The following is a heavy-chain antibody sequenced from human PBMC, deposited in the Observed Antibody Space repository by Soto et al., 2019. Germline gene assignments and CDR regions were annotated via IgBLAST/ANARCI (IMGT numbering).Heavy chain of an antibody. CDR1: GYSFTSYW. V-gene: IGHV5-10-1*01. Sequence: GESLKISCKGSGYSFTSYWISWVRQMPGKGLEWMGRIDPSDSYTNYSPSFQGHVTISADKSISTAYLQWSSLKASDTAMYYCARPGSYYYGSGSPKDYYYYYGMDVWGQGTTVTVSS. J-gene: IGHJ6*02. CDR3: ARPGSYYYGSGSPKDYYYYYGMDV. CDR2: IDPSDSYT. D-gene: IGHD3-10*01.